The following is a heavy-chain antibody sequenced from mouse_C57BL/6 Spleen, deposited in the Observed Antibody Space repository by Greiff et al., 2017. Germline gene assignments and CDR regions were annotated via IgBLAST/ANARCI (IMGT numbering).Heavy chain of an antibody. CDR1: GYSITSGYY. CDR3: ASPDGYYGDDYYAMDY. D-gene: IGHD2-3*01. CDR2: ISYDGSN. Sequence: EVKLMESGPGLVKPSQSLSLTCSVTGYSITSGYYWNWIRQFPGNKLEWMGYISYDGSNNYNPSLKNRISNTRDTSKNQFFLKLNSVTTEDTATYYCASPDGYYGDDYYAMDYWGQGTSVTVSS. V-gene: IGHV3-6*01. J-gene: IGHJ4*01.